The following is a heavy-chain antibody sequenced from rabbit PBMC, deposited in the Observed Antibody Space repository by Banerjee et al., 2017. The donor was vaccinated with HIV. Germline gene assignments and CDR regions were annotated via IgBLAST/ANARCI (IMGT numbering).Heavy chain of an antibody. J-gene: IGHJ4*01. CDR2: IYTSSGST. D-gene: IGHD7-1*01. V-gene: IGHV1S40*01. CDR1: GFSFSSSYW. CDR3: ATCSPTGGAAYGAGYL. Sequence: QSLEESGGDLVKPGASLTLTCTASGFSFSSSYWICWVRQAPGKGLEWIACIYTSSGSTDYASWAKGRFTISKTSSTTVTLQMTSLTAADTATYFCATCSPTGGAAYGAGYLWGPGTLVTVS.